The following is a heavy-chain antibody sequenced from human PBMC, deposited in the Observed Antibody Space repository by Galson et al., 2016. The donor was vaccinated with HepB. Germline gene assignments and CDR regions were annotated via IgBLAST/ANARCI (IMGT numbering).Heavy chain of an antibody. CDR3: ARGPNNYDY. Sequence: SETLSLTCTVSGGSIRNYYWSWIRQPPGKGLEWIAYIYYSGTTNYNPSLKSRVTMSVDTSKDQFSLKLSSVTAADSAIYYCARGPNNYDYCGQGTLVTVSS. J-gene: IGHJ4*02. CDR2: IYYSGTT. V-gene: IGHV4-59*01. CDR1: GGSIRNYY.